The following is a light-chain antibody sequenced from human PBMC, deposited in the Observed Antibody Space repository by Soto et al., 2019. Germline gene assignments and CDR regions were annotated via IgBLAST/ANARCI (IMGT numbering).Light chain of an antibody. V-gene: IGKV1-39*01. J-gene: IGKJ2*01. CDR2: AAS. CDR1: QSISNY. CDR3: QQSYSIPYT. Sequence: DIQMTQYPSSLSASVGDRVTITCRASQSISNYLNWYQHKPGKAPNLLIYAASSLQSGVPARFSGSGSGTDFTLTISSLQPEDFASYYCQQSYSIPYTFGQGTKLEIK.